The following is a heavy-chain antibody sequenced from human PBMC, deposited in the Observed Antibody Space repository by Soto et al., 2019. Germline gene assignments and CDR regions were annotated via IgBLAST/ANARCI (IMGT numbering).Heavy chain of an antibody. CDR1: GFTFSSYW. V-gene: IGHV3-74*01. CDR2: INSDGSST. D-gene: IGHD6-6*01. CDR3: AREGARQLAYYFDY. J-gene: IGHJ4*02. Sequence: GGSLRLSCAASGFTFSSYWMRWVRQAPGKGLVWVSRINSDGSSTSYADSVKGRFTISRDNAKNTLYLQMNSLRAEDTAVYYCAREGARQLAYYFDYWGQGTLVTVSS.